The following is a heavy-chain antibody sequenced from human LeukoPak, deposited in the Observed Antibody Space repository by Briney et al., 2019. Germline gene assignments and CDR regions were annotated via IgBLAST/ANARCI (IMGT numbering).Heavy chain of an antibody. CDR3: ARVVPIFYYGMDV. CDR2: IYNSGRP. CDR1: GGSVSRGGYY. V-gene: IGHV4-31*03. D-gene: IGHD3-3*01. Sequence: SETLSLTCNVSGGSVSRGGYYWNWIRQHPGKGLEWIGYIYNSGRPYYHPSLKSRVVISADTSKNQFSLRLTSVTSADTAVYYCARVVPIFYYGMDVWGQGTTVTVSS. J-gene: IGHJ6*02.